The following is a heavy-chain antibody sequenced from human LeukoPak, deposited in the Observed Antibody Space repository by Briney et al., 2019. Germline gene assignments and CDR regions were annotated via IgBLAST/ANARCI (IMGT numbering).Heavy chain of an antibody. V-gene: IGHV4-61*01. CDR1: GGSVSSGSYY. J-gene: IGHJ5*02. CDR3: ARALYGDYVPFDP. Sequence: SETLSLTCSVSGGSVSSGSYYWSWIRQPPGKGLEWIGYIHYSGSTNYNPSLKSRVTISVDTSKNQFSLKLSSVTAADTAAYYCARALYGDYVPFDPWGQGTLVTVSS. D-gene: IGHD4-17*01. CDR2: IHYSGST.